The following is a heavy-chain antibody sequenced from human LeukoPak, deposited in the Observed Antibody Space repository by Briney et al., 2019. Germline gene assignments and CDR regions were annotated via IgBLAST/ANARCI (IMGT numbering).Heavy chain of an antibody. CDR3: ARDEHDYGDYVGSYYYYYMDV. V-gene: IGHV3-21*01. CDR1: GFTFSSYS. J-gene: IGHJ6*03. D-gene: IGHD4-17*01. Sequence: GGSLRLSCAASGFTFSSYSMNWVRQAPGKGLEWVSSISSSSSYIYYADSVKDRFTISRDNAKNSLYLQMNSLRAEDTAVYYCARDEHDYGDYVGSYYYYYMDVWGKGTTVTISS. CDR2: ISSSSSYI.